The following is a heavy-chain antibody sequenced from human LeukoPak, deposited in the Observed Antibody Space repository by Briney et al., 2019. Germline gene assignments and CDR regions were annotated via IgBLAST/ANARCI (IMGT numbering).Heavy chain of an antibody. Sequence: PGGSLGLSCAASGFTFSSYAMSWVRQAPGKGLEWVSAISASGGNTYYADSMKGRFTISRDNSKNTLYLQVSSLRAEGTAVYYCARDDGWIQFNLWGQGTLVTVSS. CDR2: ISASGGNT. V-gene: IGHV3-23*01. CDR1: GFTFSSYA. J-gene: IGHJ4*02. D-gene: IGHD5-24*01. CDR3: ARDDGWIQFNL.